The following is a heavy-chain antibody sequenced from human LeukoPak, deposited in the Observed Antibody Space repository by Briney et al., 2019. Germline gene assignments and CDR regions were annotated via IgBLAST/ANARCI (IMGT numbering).Heavy chain of an antibody. CDR3: ARFRPVVPAATDYYYYGMDV. Sequence: ASVKVSCKASGYTFTGYYMHWVRQAPGQGLEWMGWINPNSGGTNYAQKFQGRVTMTRDTSISTAYMELSRLRSDDTAVYYCARFRPVVPAATDYYYYGMDVWGQGTTVTVSS. D-gene: IGHD2-2*01. V-gene: IGHV1-2*02. J-gene: IGHJ6*02. CDR1: GYTFTGYY. CDR2: INPNSGGT.